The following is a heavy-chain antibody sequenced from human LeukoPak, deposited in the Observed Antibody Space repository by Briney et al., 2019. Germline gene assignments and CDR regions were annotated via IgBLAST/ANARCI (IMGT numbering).Heavy chain of an antibody. CDR3: ARGGRYYGSGSYSHFDY. Sequence: SQTLSLTCTVSGGSISSYYWSWIRQPPGKGLEWIGYIYYSGSTNYNPSLKSRVTISVDTSKNQFSLKLSSVTAADTAVYYCARGGRYYGSGSYSHFDYWGQGTLDTVSS. D-gene: IGHD3-10*01. J-gene: IGHJ4*02. CDR1: GGSISSYY. V-gene: IGHV4-59*01. CDR2: IYYSGST.